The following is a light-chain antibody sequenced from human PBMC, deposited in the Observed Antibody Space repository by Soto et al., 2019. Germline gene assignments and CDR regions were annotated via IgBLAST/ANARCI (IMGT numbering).Light chain of an antibody. CDR1: NLGSKS. V-gene: IGLV3-21*02. CDR2: DDS. CDR3: QVWDDDSDHHV. J-gene: IGLJ1*01. Sequence: SYELAQPPSVSVAPGQTARITCGGDNLGSKSVHWYQQKPGQAPVLVVYDDSGRPSGIPERFSGSNSGNTATLTISRVGAGDEADYYCQVWDDDSDHHVFGTGTKVTVL.